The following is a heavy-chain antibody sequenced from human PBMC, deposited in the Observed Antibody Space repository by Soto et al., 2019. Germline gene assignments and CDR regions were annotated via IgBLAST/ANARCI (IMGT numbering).Heavy chain of an antibody. J-gene: IGHJ4*02. D-gene: IGHD4-17*01. CDR3: ARHESQAVTLFDF. Sequence: SQTLSLTCTVSGGSISTYYWSWIRQPPGKGLEWIGYISYNWSTNYNPSLKSRVTISVDTSKNQFSLKLNSVTAADTAVYYCARHESQAVTLFDFWGQGTLVTVSS. CDR1: GGSISTYY. CDR2: ISYNWST. V-gene: IGHV4-59*08.